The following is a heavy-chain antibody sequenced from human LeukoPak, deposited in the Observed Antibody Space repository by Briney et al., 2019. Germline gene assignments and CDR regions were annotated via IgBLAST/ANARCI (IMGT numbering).Heavy chain of an antibody. Sequence: SETLSLTCTVSGDSISTSSTSYWGWLRQPPGKGLEWIGNIYFTGTPSYNPSLKSRVTIALDTSKNQFSLNLTSVTAADTAVYYCARSYGDNLGDCFDPWGQGTLVTVSS. D-gene: IGHD4-17*01. V-gene: IGHV4-39*01. CDR3: ARSYGDNLGDCFDP. CDR2: IYFTGTP. J-gene: IGHJ5*02. CDR1: GDSISTSSTSY.